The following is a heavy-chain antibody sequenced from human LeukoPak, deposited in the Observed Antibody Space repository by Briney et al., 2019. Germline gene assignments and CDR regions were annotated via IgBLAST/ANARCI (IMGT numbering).Heavy chain of an antibody. CDR2: ISSDGSNK. J-gene: IGHJ4*02. V-gene: IGHV3-30-3*01. CDR3: VRDYYGSGSFYF. CDR1: GFTFSWNA. D-gene: IGHD3-10*01. Sequence: GRSLRLSCVASGFTFSWNAMPWVRQAPGKGLEWVAVISSDGSNKFYSGSVKGRFTISRDNSLNTLYLQMNSLRVEDTAVYYCVRDYYGSGSFYFWGQGTQVIVSS.